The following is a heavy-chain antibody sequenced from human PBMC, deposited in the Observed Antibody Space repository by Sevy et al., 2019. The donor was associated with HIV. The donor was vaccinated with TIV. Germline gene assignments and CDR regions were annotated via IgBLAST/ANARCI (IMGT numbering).Heavy chain of an antibody. CDR3: ARGPDCGGDCYVGFYYPLDV. Sequence: GGSLRLSCTVSGFIFSRYSMNWVRQAPGKGLEWISYTSGNSGAIYYPDFVKGRFTVFRGNANNGLFLQMSSLKDDDTAVYYCARGPDCGGDCYVGFYYPLDVWGQGTTVTVSS. CDR1: GFIFSRYS. D-gene: IGHD2-21*02. V-gene: IGHV3-48*02. J-gene: IGHJ6*02. CDR2: TSGNSGAI.